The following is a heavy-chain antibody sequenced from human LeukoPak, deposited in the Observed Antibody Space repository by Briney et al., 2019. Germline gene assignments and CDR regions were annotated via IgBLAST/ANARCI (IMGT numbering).Heavy chain of an antibody. V-gene: IGHV3-7*01. CDR3: ARVLGVTMIVVAGLDY. D-gene: IGHD3-22*01. CDR1: GFTFSSYW. Sequence: GGSLRLSCAASGFTFSSYWMSWVRQAPGKGLEWVANIKQDGSEKYYVDSVKGRFTISRDNAKNSLYLQMNSLRAEDTAVYYCARVLGVTMIVVAGLDYWGQGTLVTVSS. J-gene: IGHJ4*02. CDR2: IKQDGSEK.